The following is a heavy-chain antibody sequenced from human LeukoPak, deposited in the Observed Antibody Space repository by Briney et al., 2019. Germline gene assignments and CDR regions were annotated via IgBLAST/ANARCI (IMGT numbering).Heavy chain of an antibody. CDR3: ARASHDSSGTPFDY. Sequence: SETLSLTCAVYGGSFSGYYWSWIRQPPGKGLEWIGEINHSGSTNYNPSLKSRVTISVDTSKNQFSLKLSSVTAADTAVYNCARASHDSSGTPFDYWGQGTLVTVSS. J-gene: IGHJ4*02. V-gene: IGHV4-34*01. D-gene: IGHD3-22*01. CDR1: GGSFSGYY. CDR2: INHSGST.